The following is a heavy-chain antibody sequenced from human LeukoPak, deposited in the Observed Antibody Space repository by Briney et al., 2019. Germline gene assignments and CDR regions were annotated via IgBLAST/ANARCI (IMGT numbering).Heavy chain of an antibody. CDR1: GGSFSGYY. Sequence: SETLSLTCAVYGGSFSGYYWSWIRQPPGKGLEWVGEINHSGSTNYNPSLKSRVTISVDTSKNQFSLKLSSVTAADTAVYYCASRLKLRYFDWYYNWFDPWGQGTLVTVSS. J-gene: IGHJ5*02. D-gene: IGHD3-9*01. V-gene: IGHV4-34*01. CDR2: INHSGST. CDR3: ASRLKLRYFDWYYNWFDP.